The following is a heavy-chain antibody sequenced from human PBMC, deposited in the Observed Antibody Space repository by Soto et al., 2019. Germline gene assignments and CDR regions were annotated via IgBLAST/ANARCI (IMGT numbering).Heavy chain of an antibody. Sequence: EVQLVESGGGLIQPGGSLRLSCASSGFTVSSNYMSWVRQAPGKGLEWVSVIYSGGSTYYADSVKGRFTISRDNSKNTLDIQMSSLRAEYTALYYGARGGGITLVRGVMPGMDVWGHGTTVTVSS. CDR2: IYSGGST. CDR1: GFTVSSNY. CDR3: ARGGGITLVRGVMPGMDV. V-gene: IGHV3-53*01. J-gene: IGHJ6*02. D-gene: IGHD3-10*01.